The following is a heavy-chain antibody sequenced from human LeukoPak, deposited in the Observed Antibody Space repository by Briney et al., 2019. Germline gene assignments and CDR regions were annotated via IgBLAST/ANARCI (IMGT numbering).Heavy chain of an antibody. D-gene: IGHD3-9*01. V-gene: IGHV5-10-1*01. J-gene: IGHJ6*04. CDR3: ARHLLRYFDWFHYGMDV. CDR1: GYSFTSSW. CDR2: IDPSDSYT. Sequence: GESLKISCKGSGYSFTSSWISWVRQMPGKGLEWMGRIDPSDSYTNYSPSFQGHVTISADKSISTAYLQWSSLKASDTAMYYCARHLLRYFDWFHYGMDVWGKGTAVTVSS.